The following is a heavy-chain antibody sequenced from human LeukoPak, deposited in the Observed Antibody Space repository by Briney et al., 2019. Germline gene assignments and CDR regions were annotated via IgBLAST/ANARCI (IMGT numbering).Heavy chain of an antibody. V-gene: IGHV4-61*02. CDR1: GGSISSGSYY. D-gene: IGHD4-17*01. J-gene: IGHJ3*01. CDR3: ARDYGDYVPYAFDF. Sequence: PSQTLSLTCTVSGGSISSGSYYWSWIRQPAGKGLEWIGRIYTSGSTNYNPSLKSRVTISVDTSKNQFSLKLSSVTAADTAVYYCARDYGDYVPYAFDFWGQGTMVTVSS. CDR2: IYTSGST.